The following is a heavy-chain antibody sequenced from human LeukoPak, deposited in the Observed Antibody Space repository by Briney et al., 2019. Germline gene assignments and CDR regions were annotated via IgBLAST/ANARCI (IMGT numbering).Heavy chain of an antibody. V-gene: IGHV4-59*01. CDR2: IYYSGST. CDR1: GGSISSYY. CDR3: ARGVSSGWSQLCLYYYYYMDV. D-gene: IGHD6-19*01. J-gene: IGHJ6*03. Sequence: SETLSLTCTVSGGSISSYYWSWIRQPPGKGLEWIGYIYYSGSTNYNPSLKSRVTISVDTSKNQFSLKLSSVTAADTAVYYCARGVSSGWSQLCLYYYYYMDVWGKGTTVTVSS.